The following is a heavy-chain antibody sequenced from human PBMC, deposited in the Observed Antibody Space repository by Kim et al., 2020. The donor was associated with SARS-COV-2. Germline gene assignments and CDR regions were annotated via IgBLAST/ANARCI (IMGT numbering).Heavy chain of an antibody. D-gene: IGHD3-16*01. CDR2: IYPGDSDT. J-gene: IGHJ4*02. V-gene: IGHV5-51*01. Sequence: GESLKISCKGSGYNFPSYWIGWVRQMPGKGLEWMGIIYPGDSDTRYSPSFQGQVTISPDKSTTTAYLQWSSLKASDTAIYYCARSAGPYDYYFDYWGQGTLVTVSS. CDR3: ARSAGPYDYYFDY. CDR1: GYNFPSYW.